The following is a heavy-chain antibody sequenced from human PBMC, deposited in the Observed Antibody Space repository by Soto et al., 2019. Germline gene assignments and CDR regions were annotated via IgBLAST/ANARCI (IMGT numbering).Heavy chain of an antibody. CDR1: GFTFSSYA. V-gene: IGHV3-30*18. Sequence: QVQLVESGGGVVQPGRSLRLSCAASGFTFSSYAMHWVRQAPGKGLEWVAGLSSDGSKIYYGDSVMGRFTVSRDNSKNTIYLHMNSLGGEDTAVYYCAKVPWNLAHTHYFDHWGQGTLVTVSS. D-gene: IGHD1-1*01. CDR2: LSSDGSKI. J-gene: IGHJ4*02. CDR3: AKVPWNLAHTHYFDH.